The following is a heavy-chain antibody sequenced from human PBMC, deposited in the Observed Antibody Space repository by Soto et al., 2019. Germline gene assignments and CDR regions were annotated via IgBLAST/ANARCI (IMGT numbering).Heavy chain of an antibody. CDR2: ISGRGGVK. CDR1: GFTFRNQD. J-gene: IGHJ4*02. D-gene: IGHD3-22*01. V-gene: IGHV3-23*01. Sequence: EVQLLESGGGLVQPGGSLRLTCVGSGFTFRNQDMRWVRQAPGKGLEWVSGISGRGGVKYYADSVKGRFTISRDNSKNTLYLQMNNLRANDTAVYYCEKDRQFRSYYESAGHYNDWGQGTLVTVSS. CDR3: EKDRQFRSYYESAGHYND.